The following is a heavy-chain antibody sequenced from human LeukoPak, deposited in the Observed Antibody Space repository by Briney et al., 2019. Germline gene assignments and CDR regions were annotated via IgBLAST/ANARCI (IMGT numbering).Heavy chain of an antibody. D-gene: IGHD3-22*01. CDR2: INHSGST. J-gene: IGHJ4*02. Sequence: SETLSLTCAVYGGSFSGYYWSWIRQPPGKGLEWIGEINHSGSTNYNPSLKSRVTISVDTPKNQFSLKLSSVTAADTAVYYCARGSPNSYYYDSSGYRFDYWGQGTLVTVSS. CDR1: GGSFSGYY. CDR3: ARGSPNSYYYDSSGYRFDY. V-gene: IGHV4-34*01.